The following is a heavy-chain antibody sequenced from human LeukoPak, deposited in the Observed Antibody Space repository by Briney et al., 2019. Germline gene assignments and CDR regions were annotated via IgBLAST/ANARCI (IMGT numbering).Heavy chain of an antibody. Sequence: SETLSLTCTVSGGSISSYYWTWIRQPPGKGLEWIGFIYYSGITNYNPALKSRVTIPLDTSKNQFPLKLNSVTAADTAVYYCARRVTGRGTYYFDYWGQGTLVTVSS. V-gene: IGHV4-59*08. CDR1: GGSISSYY. CDR2: IYYSGIT. J-gene: IGHJ4*02. CDR3: ARRVTGRGTYYFDY. D-gene: IGHD3-16*01.